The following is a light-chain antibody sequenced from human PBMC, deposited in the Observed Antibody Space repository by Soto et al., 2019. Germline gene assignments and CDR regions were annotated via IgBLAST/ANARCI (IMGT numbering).Light chain of an antibody. V-gene: IGKV3-15*01. Sequence: EIVMTQSPATLSVSPGEGVTLSCRASQSMTTKLAWYQQKPGQAPRLLIHGTFTRATGIPARFSGSGSGTDFTLAISSLQSEDFAVYYCHQYNERPSNTFGQGTRLEIK. CDR2: GTF. J-gene: IGKJ5*01. CDR3: HQYNERPSNT. CDR1: QSMTTK.